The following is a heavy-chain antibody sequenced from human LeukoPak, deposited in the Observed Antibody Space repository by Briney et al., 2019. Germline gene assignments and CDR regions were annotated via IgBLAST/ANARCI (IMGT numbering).Heavy chain of an antibody. D-gene: IGHD2-2*01. J-gene: IGHJ4*02. CDR1: GGSISSTSYY. V-gene: IGHV4-39*01. CDR3: ARGLYRGHYFDY. CDR2: IYYSGST. Sequence: SETLSLTCTVSGGSISSTSYYWDWIRQPPGKGLEWLGSIYYSGSTYYNPSLESRVTISVDTSKNQFSLKLSSVTAADTAVYYYARGLYRGHYFDYWGQGTLVTVSS.